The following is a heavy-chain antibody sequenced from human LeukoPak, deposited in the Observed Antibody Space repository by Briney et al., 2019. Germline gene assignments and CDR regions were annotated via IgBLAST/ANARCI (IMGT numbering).Heavy chain of an antibody. CDR1: GFTFSSYA. J-gene: IGHJ4*02. CDR2: LTASGGAT. Sequence: PGGSLRLSCAASGFTFSSYAMSWVRQAPGRGLEWVSALTASGGATYYAESVKGRFTISRDNSKNTLYLQMNSLRAEDTAVYYCAKAPWTIFGVVPFDYWGQGTLVTVSS. V-gene: IGHV3-23*01. CDR3: AKAPWTIFGVVPFDY. D-gene: IGHD3-3*01.